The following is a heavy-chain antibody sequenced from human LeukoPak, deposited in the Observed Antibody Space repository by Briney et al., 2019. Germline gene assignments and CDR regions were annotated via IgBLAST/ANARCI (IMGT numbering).Heavy chain of an antibody. J-gene: IGHJ3*01. CDR2: IIPIFGTA. CDR1: GGTFSSYA. D-gene: IGHD3-3*01. Sequence: ASVKVSCKASGGTFSSYAISWVRQAPGQGLEWMGGIIPIFGTANYAQKFQGRVTITADESTSTVYMELSSLRSEDTAVYYCARGGLRFLEWLLNSWGQGTMVTVSS. V-gene: IGHV1-69*13. CDR3: ARGGLRFLEWLLNS.